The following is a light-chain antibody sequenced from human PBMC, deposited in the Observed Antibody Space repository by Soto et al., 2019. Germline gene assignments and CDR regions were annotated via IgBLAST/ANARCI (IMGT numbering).Light chain of an antibody. V-gene: IGLV2-14*01. CDR3: SSYTGSSTLV. CDR2: EVS. J-gene: IGLJ1*01. Sequence: QSVLTQPASVSGSPGQSITISCTGTSSDFGDYDYVSWYLQHPGKVPKLMIYEVSNRPSGVFNRCSGSKSGNTASLTISGLQAEDEADDYCSSYTGSSTLVFGTGTKLTVL. CDR1: SSDFGDYDY.